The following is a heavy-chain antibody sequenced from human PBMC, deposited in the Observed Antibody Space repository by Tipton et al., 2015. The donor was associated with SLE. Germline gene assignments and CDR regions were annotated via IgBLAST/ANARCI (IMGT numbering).Heavy chain of an antibody. CDR1: GGSISSSSYY. CDR3: ARVPAAAGTGND. D-gene: IGHD6-13*01. Sequence: TLSLTCTVSGGSISSSSYYWGWIRQPPGEGLEWIGSIYYSGSTYYNPSLKSRVTISVDTSKNQFSLKLSSVTAADTAVYYCARVPAAAGTGNDWGQGTLVTVSS. V-gene: IGHV4-39*07. CDR2: IYYSGST. J-gene: IGHJ4*02.